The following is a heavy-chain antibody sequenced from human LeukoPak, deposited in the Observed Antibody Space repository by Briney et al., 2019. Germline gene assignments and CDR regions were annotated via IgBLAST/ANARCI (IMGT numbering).Heavy chain of an antibody. D-gene: IGHD6-19*01. Sequence: GGSLRLSCAASGFTFTNYVMSWVRQAPGKGLEWVSRIDSSGGSISYADSVKGRFTISRDNSKNTLYLQMNSLRVEDTAVYYCAKVGPSSGWYIFDYWGQGTLVTVSS. J-gene: IGHJ4*02. CDR3: AKVGPSSGWYIFDY. CDR2: IDSSGGSI. V-gene: IGHV3-23*01. CDR1: GFTFTNYV.